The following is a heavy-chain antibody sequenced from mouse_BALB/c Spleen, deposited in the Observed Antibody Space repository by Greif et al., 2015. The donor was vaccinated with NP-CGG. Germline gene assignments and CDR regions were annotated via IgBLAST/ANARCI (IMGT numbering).Heavy chain of an antibody. CDR1: GFSLTSYG. V-gene: IGHV2-2*02. CDR3: ARKGNYVAIDY. J-gene: IGHJ4*01. Sequence: QVQLQQSGPGLVQPSQSLSITCTVSGFSLTSYGVHWVRQSPGKGLEWLGVTWSGGSTDYNAAFISRLSISKDNSKSQVFFKMNSLQANDTAIYYCARKGNYVAIDYWGQGTSVTVSS. D-gene: IGHD2-1*01. CDR2: TWSGGST.